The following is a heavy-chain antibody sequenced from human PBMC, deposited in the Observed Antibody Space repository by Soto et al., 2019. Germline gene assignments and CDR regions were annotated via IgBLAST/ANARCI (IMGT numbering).Heavy chain of an antibody. Sequence: PSETLSLTCTVSGGSINYNTFYWGWIRQPPGKGLEWIGSIYYSGTTYYNPSLRSRVTISVDTSDNQFSLKLSSVTAADTAVYYCARHLSYGDYAPVYWGQGTLVTVSS. V-gene: IGHV4-39*01. CDR1: GGSINYNTFY. CDR2: IYYSGTT. J-gene: IGHJ4*02. D-gene: IGHD4-17*01. CDR3: ARHLSYGDYAPVY.